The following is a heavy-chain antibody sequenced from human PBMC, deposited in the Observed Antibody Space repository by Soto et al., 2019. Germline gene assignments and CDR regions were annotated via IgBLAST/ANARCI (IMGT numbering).Heavy chain of an antibody. D-gene: IGHD5-12*01. J-gene: IGHJ3*02. CDR2: INAGNGNT. V-gene: IGHV1-3*01. CDR3: ARDLKMATITGAFDI. Sequence: ASVKVSCKASGYTFTIYSMHWVRQAPGQRLEWMGWINAGNGNTKYSQKFQGRVTITRDTSASTAYMELSSLRSEDTAVYYCARDLKMATITGAFDIWGQGTMVTVSS. CDR1: GYTFTIYS.